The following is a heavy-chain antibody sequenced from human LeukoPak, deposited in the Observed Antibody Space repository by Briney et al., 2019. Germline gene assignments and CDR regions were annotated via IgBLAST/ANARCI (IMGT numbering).Heavy chain of an antibody. J-gene: IGHJ4*02. Sequence: GGSLRLSCAASGFTFSGYAISWVRQAPGKGLEWVSAISGSGGSTYYADSVKGRFTISRDNSKNTLYLQMNSLRAEDTAVYYCAKVSGLVISKYYFDHWGQGTLVTVSS. CDR3: AKVSGLVISKYYFDH. V-gene: IGHV3-23*01. D-gene: IGHD3/OR15-3a*01. CDR1: GFTFSGYA. CDR2: ISGSGGST.